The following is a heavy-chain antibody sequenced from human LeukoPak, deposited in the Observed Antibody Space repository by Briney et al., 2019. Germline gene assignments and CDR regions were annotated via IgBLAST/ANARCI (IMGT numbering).Heavy chain of an antibody. D-gene: IGHD2-2*01. V-gene: IGHV4-39*01. CDR1: GGSISSSSYY. CDR2: IYYSGST. J-gene: IGHJ5*02. Sequence: PSETLSLTCTVSGGSISSSSYYWGWLRQPPGKGLEWIGIIYYSGSTYYNPSLKSRLTITVDTSKNQFSLKLSSVTATDTAVYYCARRGYCSSTSCYDYWFDPWGQGTLVTVSS. CDR3: ARRGYCSSTSCYDYWFDP.